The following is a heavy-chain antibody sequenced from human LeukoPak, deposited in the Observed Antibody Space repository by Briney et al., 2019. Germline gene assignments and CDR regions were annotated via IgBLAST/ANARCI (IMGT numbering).Heavy chain of an antibody. J-gene: IGHJ2*01. Sequence: GGSLRLSCAASGFTFDDYAMHWVRQAPGKGLEWASGISWNSGSIGYADSVKGRFTISRDNAKNSLYLQMNSLRAEDTALYYCAKAFGYYDSSGYYRNYWYFDLWGRGTLVTVSS. D-gene: IGHD3-22*01. CDR2: ISWNSGSI. V-gene: IGHV3-9*01. CDR1: GFTFDDYA. CDR3: AKAFGYYDSSGYYRNYWYFDL.